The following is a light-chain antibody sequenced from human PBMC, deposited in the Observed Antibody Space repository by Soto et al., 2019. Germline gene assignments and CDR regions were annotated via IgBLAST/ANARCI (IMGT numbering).Light chain of an antibody. CDR1: SSNIGANYD. CDR3: QSYDSSLSRV. J-gene: IGLJ2*01. Sequence: QSVLTQPPSVSGAPGQRVTISCTGSSSNIGANYDVHWYQHLPGTAPRLLISGDSNRPSGVPDRFSGSKSGTSASLGITGLQAEDEADYYCQSYDSSLSRVFGGGTKLTVL. V-gene: IGLV1-40*01. CDR2: GDS.